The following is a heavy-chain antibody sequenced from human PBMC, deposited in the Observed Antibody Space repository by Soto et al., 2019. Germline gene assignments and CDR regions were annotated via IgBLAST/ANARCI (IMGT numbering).Heavy chain of an antibody. CDR3: AKEESCSRGGCFDIFDF. J-gene: IGHJ4*02. CDR2: ISAAGGST. D-gene: IGHD2-15*01. CDR1: GFAFSNFA. Sequence: GGSLRLSCAASGFAFSNFAVNWVRRAPGRGLEWVSAISAAGGSTYYADAVKGRFTISRDNSKNTLYLHISSLRAEDSAIYYCAKEESCSRGGCFDIFDFCGQGPLVTVYS. V-gene: IGHV3-23*01.